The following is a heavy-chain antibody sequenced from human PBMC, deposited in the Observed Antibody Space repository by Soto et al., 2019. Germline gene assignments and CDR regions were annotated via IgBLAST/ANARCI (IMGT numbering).Heavy chain of an antibody. CDR2: ISGSGGST. CDR3: ARGNPYYFDY. D-gene: IGHD1-1*01. CDR1: GFTFSSYA. V-gene: IGHV3-23*01. J-gene: IGHJ4*02. Sequence: VGSLRLSCAASGFTFSSYAMSWVRQAPGKGLEWVSAISGSGGSTFYSDSVKGRFTISRDNSKNTLYLQMNSLRAEDTAVYSCARGNPYYFDYWGQGTLVTVSS.